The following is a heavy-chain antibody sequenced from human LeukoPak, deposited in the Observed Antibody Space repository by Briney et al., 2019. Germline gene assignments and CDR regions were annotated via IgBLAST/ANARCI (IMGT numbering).Heavy chain of an antibody. J-gene: IGHJ5*02. CDR3: AREMLAAVAAQS. V-gene: IGHV3-20*04. CDR1: GFNFDDYV. Sequence: GGSLRLSCAASGFNFDDYVMSWVRQAPGKGLEWVSGIIWNGGSRGYADSVKGRFTISRDNAKNSLYLQMNSLRAEDTAVYYCAREMLAAVAAQSWGQGTLVTVSS. CDR2: IIWNGGSR. D-gene: IGHD6-19*01.